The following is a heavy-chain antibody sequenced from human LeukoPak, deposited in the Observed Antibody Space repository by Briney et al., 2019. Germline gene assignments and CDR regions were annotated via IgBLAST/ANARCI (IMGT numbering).Heavy chain of an antibody. CDR3: ARVTTPYYHYYMDV. D-gene: IGHD2-15*01. V-gene: IGHV1-46*01. CDR2: INPRGGSA. Sequence: ASVKVSCKASGYTFTSYYMHWGRQAPGEGLECRGKINPRGGSASSAQKFQVRVNVTRDTSPSTVYMELSSLRSEDTAVYYCARVTTPYYHYYMDVWGKGTTVSVSS. CDR1: GYTFTSYY. J-gene: IGHJ6*03.